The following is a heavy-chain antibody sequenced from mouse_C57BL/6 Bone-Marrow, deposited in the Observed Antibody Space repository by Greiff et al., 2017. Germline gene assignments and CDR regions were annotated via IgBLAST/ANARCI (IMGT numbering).Heavy chain of an antibody. V-gene: IGHV1-64*01. Sequence: QVQLQQPGAELVKPGASVKLSCKASGYTFTSYWMHWVKQRPGQGLEWIGMIHPNSGSTNYNEKFKSKATLTVDKSSSTAYMQLSSLTSEDSAVYYCARAGWDYDPFAYWGQGTLVTVSA. CDR3: ARAGWDYDPFAY. CDR2: IHPNSGST. J-gene: IGHJ3*01. CDR1: GYTFTSYW. D-gene: IGHD2-4*01.